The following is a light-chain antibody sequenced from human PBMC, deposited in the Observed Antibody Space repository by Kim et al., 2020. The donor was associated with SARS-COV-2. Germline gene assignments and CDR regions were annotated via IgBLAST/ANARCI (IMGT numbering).Light chain of an antibody. Sequence: DIEMTQSPSSLSASVGDRVTITCRASHSISTYLNWYQHKPGEAPNLLIYAASTLQSGVPSRFSGSGSGTDFTLIISSLQPEDFATYYCQHSYRIPYTFGQGTKLEI. CDR3: QHSYRIPYT. CDR1: HSISTY. V-gene: IGKV1-39*01. J-gene: IGKJ2*01. CDR2: AAS.